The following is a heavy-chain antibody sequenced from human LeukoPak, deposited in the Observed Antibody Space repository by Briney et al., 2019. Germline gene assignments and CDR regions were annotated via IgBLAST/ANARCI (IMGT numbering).Heavy chain of an antibody. Sequence: PSETLSLTCTVSGDPISNSNSRWDWIRQPPGKGLEWIGAVTYSGTAFYNPSLKSRVTMFVDTSMNQFSLKLNSVTAADSAMYFCARTQLGIAVDHWGQGTLVTVSS. J-gene: IGHJ4*02. D-gene: IGHD7-27*01. CDR1: GDPISNSNSR. CDR3: ARTQLGIAVDH. V-gene: IGHV4-39*01. CDR2: VTYSGTA.